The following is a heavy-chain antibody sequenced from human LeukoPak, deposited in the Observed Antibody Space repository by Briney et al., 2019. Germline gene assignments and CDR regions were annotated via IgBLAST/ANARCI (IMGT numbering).Heavy chain of an antibody. CDR1: GGSISNYY. D-gene: IGHD4-23*01. Sequence: SETLSLTCTVSGGSISNYYWSWIRQPPGKGLEWMGDIHYSGSTNYNPSLKSRGTMSVDTSKKQLSLKMTSMTAADTAVYYCARELGATVVNYGMDVWGHGTTVTVSS. J-gene: IGHJ6*02. V-gene: IGHV4-59*01. CDR2: IHYSGST. CDR3: ARELGATVVNYGMDV.